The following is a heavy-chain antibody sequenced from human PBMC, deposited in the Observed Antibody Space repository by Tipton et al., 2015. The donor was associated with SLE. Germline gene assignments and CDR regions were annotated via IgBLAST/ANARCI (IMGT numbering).Heavy chain of an antibody. CDR2: IYTSGST. CDR1: GGSISSGSYY. V-gene: IGHV4-61*09. Sequence: TLSLTCTVSGGSISSGSYYWSWIRQPAGKGLEWIGYIYTSGSTNYNPSLKSRVTISVDTSKNQFSLKLSSVTAADTAVYYCARSSGWAYWGQGTLVTVSS. CDR3: ARSSGWAY. D-gene: IGHD6-19*01. J-gene: IGHJ4*02.